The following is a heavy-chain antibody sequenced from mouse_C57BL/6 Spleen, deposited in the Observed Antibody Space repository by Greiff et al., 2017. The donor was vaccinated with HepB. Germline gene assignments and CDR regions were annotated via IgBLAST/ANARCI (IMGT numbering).Heavy chain of an antibody. V-gene: IGHV1-53*01. CDR2: INPSNGGT. J-gene: IGHJ2*01. D-gene: IGHD3-1*01. CDR1: GYTFTSYW. Sequence: QVHVKQPGTELVKPGASVKLSCKASGYTFTSYWMHWVKQRPGQGLEWIGNINPSNGGTNYNEKFKSKATLTVDKSSSTAYMQLSSLTSEDSAVYYCARGGGYRSLDYWGQGTTLTVSS. CDR3: ARGGGYRSLDY.